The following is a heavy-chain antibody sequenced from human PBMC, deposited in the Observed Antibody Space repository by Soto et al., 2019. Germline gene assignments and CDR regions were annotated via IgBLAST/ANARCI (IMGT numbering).Heavy chain of an antibody. CDR2: IIPIFGTA. CDR3: AREPTVTTGIYYYYGMDV. J-gene: IGHJ6*02. V-gene: IGHV1-69*13. Sequence: ASVKVSCKASGGTFSSYAISWVRQAPGQGLEWMGGIIPIFGTANYAQKFQGRVTITADESTSTAYMELSSLRSEDTAVYYCAREPTVTTGIYYYYGMDVWGQGTTVTVSS. CDR1: GGTFSSYA. D-gene: IGHD4-17*01.